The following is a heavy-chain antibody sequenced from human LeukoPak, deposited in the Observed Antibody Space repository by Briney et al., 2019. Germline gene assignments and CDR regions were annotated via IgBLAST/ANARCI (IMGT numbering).Heavy chain of an antibody. CDR1: GFTFSRYW. CDR3: ARRRYSDY. V-gene: IGHV3-7*01. CDR2: IKEDGSDN. Sequence: GGSLRLSCAASGFTFSRYWMTWVRQAPGKGLEWVANIKEDGSDNSYVESVKGRFTISRHNAKNSLYLQLNSLRAEDTAVYFCARRRYSDYWGQGTLVTVSS. J-gene: IGHJ4*02.